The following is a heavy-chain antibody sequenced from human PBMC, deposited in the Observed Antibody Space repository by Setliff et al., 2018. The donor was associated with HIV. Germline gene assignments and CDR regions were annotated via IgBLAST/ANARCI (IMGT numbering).Heavy chain of an antibody. CDR3: AREGHVATPGSSEFDP. V-gene: IGHV1-46*01. Sequence: GASVKVSCKASGYSFSSYYMHWVRQAPGQGLEWMGIINPRGGKANYAQRFQGRLTVTTDTSTSTVYMVLRLLTSDDTAIYYCAREGHVATPGSSEFDPWGQGTLVTVSS. J-gene: IGHJ5*02. CDR2: INPRGGKA. D-gene: IGHD2-15*01. CDR1: GYSFSSYY.